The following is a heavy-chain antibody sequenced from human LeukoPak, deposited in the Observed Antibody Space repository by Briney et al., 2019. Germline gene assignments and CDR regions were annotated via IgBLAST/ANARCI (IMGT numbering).Heavy chain of an antibody. J-gene: IGHJ4*02. D-gene: IGHD1-26*01. CDR2: INPNSGGT. CDR1: GYTFTSYY. V-gene: IGHV1-2*02. CDR3: ARERRVGGRSGSFGYFDY. Sequence: ASVKVSCKASGYTFTSYYMHWVRQAPGQGREWMGWINPNSGGTNYAQKFQGRVTMTRDTSISTAYMELSRLRSDDTAVYYCARERRVGGRSGSFGYFDYWGQGTLVTVSS.